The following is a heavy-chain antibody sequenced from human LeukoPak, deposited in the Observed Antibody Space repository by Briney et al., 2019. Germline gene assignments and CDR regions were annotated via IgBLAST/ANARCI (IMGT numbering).Heavy chain of an antibody. CDR2: INPNSGGT. CDR3: ASSAMYSGSHMTFDY. V-gene: IGHV1-2*02. CDR1: GYTFTGYY. Sequence: VASVKVSCKASGYTFTGYYMHWVRQAPGQGLEWMGWINPNSGGTNYAQKFQGRVTMTRDTSISTAYMELSRLRSDDTAVYYCASSAMYSGSHMTFDYWGQGTLVTVSS. D-gene: IGHD1-26*01. J-gene: IGHJ4*02.